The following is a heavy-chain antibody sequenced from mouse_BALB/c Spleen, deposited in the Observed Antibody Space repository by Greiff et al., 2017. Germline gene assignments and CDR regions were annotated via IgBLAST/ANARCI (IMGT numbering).Heavy chain of an antibody. CDR1: GFNIKDTY. CDR3: AREGYDPFAY. Sequence: EVKVVESGAELVKPGASVKLSCTASGFNIKDTYMHWVKQRPEQGLEWIGRIDPANGNTKYDPKFQGKATITADTSSNTAYLQLSSLTSEDTAVYYCAREGYDPFAYWGQGTLVTVSA. D-gene: IGHD2-14*01. V-gene: IGHV14-3*02. J-gene: IGHJ3*01. CDR2: IDPANGNT.